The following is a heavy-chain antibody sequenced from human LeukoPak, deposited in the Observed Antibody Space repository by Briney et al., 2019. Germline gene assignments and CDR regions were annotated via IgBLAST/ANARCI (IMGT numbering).Heavy chain of an antibody. CDR3: ARGPDVEVAFDI. V-gene: IGHV4-59*08. J-gene: IGHJ3*02. CDR1: GGSISSYY. D-gene: IGHD2-15*01. CDR2: IYDSGST. Sequence: KPSETLSLTCSVSGGSISSYYWSWIRQPPGKGLEWIGYIYDSGSTNFKSPLKSRVTMSGDTSKNQFSLKVNSVTAADTAVYYCARGPDVEVAFDIWGQGTMVTVSS.